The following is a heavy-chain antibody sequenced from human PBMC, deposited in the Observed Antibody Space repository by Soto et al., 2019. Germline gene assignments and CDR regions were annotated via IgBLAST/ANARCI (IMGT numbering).Heavy chain of an antibody. J-gene: IGHJ4*02. V-gene: IGHV4-34*01. CDR2: INHSGST. CDR1: GGFFSGDY. Sequence: PSETLSLTCAVYGGFFSGDYWGWISQPPGKGLEWIGEINHSGSTNYNPSLKSRVTISVDTSKNQFSLKLSSVTAADTAVYYCARGPQKTVAVYDYWGQGTLVTVSS. CDR3: ARGPQKTVAVYDY. D-gene: IGHD6-19*01.